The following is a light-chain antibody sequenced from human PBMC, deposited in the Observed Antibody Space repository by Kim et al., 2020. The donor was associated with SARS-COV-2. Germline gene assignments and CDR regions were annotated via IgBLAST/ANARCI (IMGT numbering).Light chain of an antibody. CDR3: QVWDSSSDHPG. CDR1: NIGSKS. V-gene: IGLV3-21*04. J-gene: IGLJ3*02. Sequence: SYELTQPPSVSVAPGKTARITCGGNNIGSKSVHWYQQKPGQAPVLVIYYDSDRPSGIPERFPGSNSGNTATLTISRVEAGDEADYYCQVWDSSSDHPGFG. CDR2: YDS.